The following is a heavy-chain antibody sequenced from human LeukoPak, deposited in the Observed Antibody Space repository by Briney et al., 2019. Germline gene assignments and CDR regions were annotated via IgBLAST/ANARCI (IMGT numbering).Heavy chain of an antibody. CDR1: GDSVSSNSAV. D-gene: IGHD3-16*01. CDR2: TYYRSKWFN. V-gene: IGHV6-1*01. CDR3: ARALGKNWFDP. J-gene: IGHJ5*02. Sequence: SQTLSLTCAISGDSVSSNSAVWNWIRQSPSRGLEWLGRTYYRSKWFNDYAVSVKSRITIDPDTSKNQFSLQLNSVTPEDTAVYYCARALGKNWFDPWGQGTLVTVSS.